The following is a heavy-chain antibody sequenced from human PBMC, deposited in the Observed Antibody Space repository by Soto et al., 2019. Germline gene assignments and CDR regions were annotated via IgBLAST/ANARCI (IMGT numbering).Heavy chain of an antibody. D-gene: IGHD6-6*01. V-gene: IGHV3-74*01. CDR3: ARDGGYSSSLRSGELYDY. CDR1: GYTFSSYW. Sequence: GGSLRLSCAASGYTFSSYWMHWVRQAPGKGLVWVSRINSDGSSTSYADSVKGRFTISRDNAKNTLYLQMNSLRAEDTAVYYCARDGGYSSSLRSGELYDYWGQGTLVTVSS. CDR2: INSDGSST. J-gene: IGHJ4*02.